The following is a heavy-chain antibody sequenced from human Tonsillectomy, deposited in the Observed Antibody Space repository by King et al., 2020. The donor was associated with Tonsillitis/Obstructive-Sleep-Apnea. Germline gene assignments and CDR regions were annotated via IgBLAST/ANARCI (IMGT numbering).Heavy chain of an antibody. J-gene: IGHJ4*02. D-gene: IGHD2-15*01. CDR1: GYTFTRNY. CDR3: VRDDKDGRFFDY. CDR2: INPSSGIT. V-gene: IGHV1-46*01. Sequence: QLVQSGAEVKKPGASVKVSCKASGYTFTRNYIHWVRQAPGQGLEWMGIINPSSGITTYAQKFQGRVTMTRDTPTSTVNMELSSLRSEDTAVYYCVRDDKDGRFFDYWGQGSLVTVSS.